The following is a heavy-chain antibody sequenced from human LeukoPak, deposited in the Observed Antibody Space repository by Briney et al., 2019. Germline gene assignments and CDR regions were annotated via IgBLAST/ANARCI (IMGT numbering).Heavy chain of an antibody. CDR2: IGTAGDT. J-gene: IGHJ6*02. CDR3: ARGPGRYYGMDV. CDR1: GFTFSSYD. Sequence: PGGSLRLSCAASGFTFSSYDMHWVRQATGKGLEWVSAIGTAGDTYYPGSVKGRFTISRENAKNSLYLQMNSLRAGDTAVYYCARGPGRYYGMDVWGQGTTVTASS. V-gene: IGHV3-13*01.